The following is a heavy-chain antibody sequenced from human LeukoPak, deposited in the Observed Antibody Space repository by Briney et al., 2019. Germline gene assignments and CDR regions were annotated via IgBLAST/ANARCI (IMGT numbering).Heavy chain of an antibody. V-gene: IGHV4-39*02. CDR3: ARDLQLWTTRDTRGGAQVGY. J-gene: IGHJ4*02. CDR1: GGSISSSYYY. CDR2: IYYSGST. D-gene: IGHD5-18*01. Sequence: SETLSLTCTVSGGSISSSYYYWGWIRQPPGKGLEWIGSIYYSGSTYYNPSLKSRVTISVDTSKNQFSLKLRSVTAADTAVYYCARDLQLWTTRDTRGGAQVGYWGQGTLVTVSS.